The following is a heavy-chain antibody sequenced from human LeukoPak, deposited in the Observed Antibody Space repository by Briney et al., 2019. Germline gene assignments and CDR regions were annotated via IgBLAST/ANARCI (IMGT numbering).Heavy chain of an antibody. D-gene: IGHD5-12*01. J-gene: IGHJ4*02. CDR3: ASGGYLNVDY. CDR2: IYYSGST. CDR1: GGSISSGGYY. V-gene: IGHV4-31*03. Sequence: SETLSLTCTVSGGSISSGGYYWSWIRQHPGKGLEWIGSIYYSGSTYYNPSLKSRVTISVDTSKNQFSLKLSSVTAADTAVYYCASGGYLNVDYWGQGTLVTVSS.